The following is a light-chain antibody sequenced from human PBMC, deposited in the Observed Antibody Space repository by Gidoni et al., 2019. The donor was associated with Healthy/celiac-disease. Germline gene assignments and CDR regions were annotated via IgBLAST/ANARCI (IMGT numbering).Light chain of an antibody. Sequence: DIQMTQSPSSLSASVGDRVTITCQASQDISNYLNWYQQKPGKAPKLLIYDASNLETGVPSRFSGSGSGKDFTFTISSLQPEDIATYYWQQYDNLPAFGPGTKVDIK. CDR1: QDISNY. CDR3: QQYDNLPA. V-gene: IGKV1-33*01. CDR2: DAS. J-gene: IGKJ3*01.